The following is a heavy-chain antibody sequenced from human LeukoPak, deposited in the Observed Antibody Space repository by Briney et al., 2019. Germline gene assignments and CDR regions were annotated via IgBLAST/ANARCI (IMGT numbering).Heavy chain of an antibody. V-gene: IGHV3-74*01. Sequence: GGSLRLSCAASGFTFSSYWMHWVRQAPGKGLVWVSRINSDGSSTSYADSVKGRFTISRDNSKNTLYLQMNSLRAEDTAVYYCAKGSSSSWYYFDYWGQGTLATVSS. CDR2: INSDGSST. CDR3: AKGSSSSWYYFDY. J-gene: IGHJ4*02. D-gene: IGHD6-13*01. CDR1: GFTFSSYW.